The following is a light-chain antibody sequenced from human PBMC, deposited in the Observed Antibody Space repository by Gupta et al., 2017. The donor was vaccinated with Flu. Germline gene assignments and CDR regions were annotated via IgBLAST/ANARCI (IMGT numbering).Light chain of an antibody. V-gene: IGKV3-20*01. Sequence: EVVLTQSPDTLSLSPGERATLSCRASQSISTYYLAWYQQKPGQAPRVLIYGTSNRAIGIPDRFSGSGSGTDFTLTISRLEPEDFAVYYCQQYTSSHQYSFGQGTKLEIK. J-gene: IGKJ2*03. CDR1: QSISTYY. CDR2: GTS. CDR3: QQYTSSHQYS.